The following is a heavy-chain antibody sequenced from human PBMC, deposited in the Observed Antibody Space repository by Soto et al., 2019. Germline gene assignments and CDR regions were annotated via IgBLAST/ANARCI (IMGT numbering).Heavy chain of an antibody. CDR2: IIPIFGTA. CDR1: GGTFSSYA. D-gene: IGHD5-18*01. V-gene: IGHV1-69*13. CDR3: ARSPTRGYSYGYAERRYYGMDV. Sequence: SVKVSCKASGGTFSSYAISWVRQAPGQGLEWMGGIIPIFGTANYAQKFQGRVTITADESTSTAYMELSSLRSEDTAVYYCARSPTRGYSYGYAERRYYGMDVWGQGTTVTVSS. J-gene: IGHJ6*02.